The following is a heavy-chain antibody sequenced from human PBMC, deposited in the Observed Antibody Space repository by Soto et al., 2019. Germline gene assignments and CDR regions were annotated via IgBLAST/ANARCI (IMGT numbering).Heavy chain of an antibody. D-gene: IGHD5-12*01. CDR1: GGTFSSYA. Sequence: QVQLVQSGAEVKKPGSSVKVSCKASGGTFSSYAISWVRQAPGQGLEWMGGIIPIFGTANYAQKFQGRVTLTADESTSTAYMELRSLRSEDTAVYYCARWVEMATINGGPFDYWGQGTLVTVSS. CDR2: IIPIFGTA. J-gene: IGHJ4*02. CDR3: ARWVEMATINGGPFDY. V-gene: IGHV1-69*12.